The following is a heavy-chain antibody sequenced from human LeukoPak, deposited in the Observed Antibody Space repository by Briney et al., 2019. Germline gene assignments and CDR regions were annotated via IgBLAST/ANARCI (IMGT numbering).Heavy chain of an antibody. CDR1: GGTFSSYA. CDR2: IIPIFGTA. Sequence: SVKVSCRASGGTFSSYAISWVRQAPGQGLEWMGGIIPIFGTANYARKFQGRVTITTDESTSTAYMELSSLRSEDTAVYYCARGAARLDAFDIWGQGTMVTVSS. D-gene: IGHD6-6*01. CDR3: ARGAARLDAFDI. V-gene: IGHV1-69*05. J-gene: IGHJ3*02.